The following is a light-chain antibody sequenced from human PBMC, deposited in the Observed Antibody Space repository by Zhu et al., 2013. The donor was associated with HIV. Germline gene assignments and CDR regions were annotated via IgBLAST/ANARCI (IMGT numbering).Light chain of an antibody. J-gene: IGLJ2*01. CDR3: NSHRSGTTLVL. V-gene: IGLV2-14*01. CDR1: ASDVGGYNY. CDR2: EVT. Sequence: QSALTQPASVSGSPGQSITISCAGTASDVGGYNYVSWYQVHPGKAPELIIYEVTHRPSWISNRFSASKSGNTASLTISGLQDDDEAEYYCNSHRSGTTLVLFGGGTKVTVL.